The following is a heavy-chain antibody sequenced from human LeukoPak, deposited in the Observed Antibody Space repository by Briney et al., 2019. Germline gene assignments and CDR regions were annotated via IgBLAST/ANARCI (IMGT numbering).Heavy chain of an antibody. J-gene: IGHJ5*02. CDR3: ARGRTTVWFDP. CDR1: GGSISSYY. V-gene: IGHV4-59*01. CDR2: IYYSGST. D-gene: IGHD4-11*01. Sequence: KPSETLSLTCTVSGGSISSYYWSRIRQPPGKGLEWIGYIYYSGSTNYNPSLKSRVTISVDTSKNQFSLKLSSVTAADTAVYYCARGRTTVWFDPWGQGTLVTVSS.